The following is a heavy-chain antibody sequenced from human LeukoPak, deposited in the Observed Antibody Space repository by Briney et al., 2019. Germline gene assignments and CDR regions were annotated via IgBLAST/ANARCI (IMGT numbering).Heavy chain of an antibody. J-gene: IGHJ5*02. CDR2: IHYSGTT. CDR3: ASGYAEVLLVAEAFDH. Sequence: SETLSLTCSVSGDSIGSYYWAWIRQPPGKGLEWIATIHYSGTTFYNMSVKSRDAISIDSSKNQFSLKLSSVSASDTAVYFCASGYAEVLLVAEAFDHWGQGTLVTVSS. CDR1: GDSIGSYY. V-gene: IGHV4-39*01. D-gene: IGHD5-12*01.